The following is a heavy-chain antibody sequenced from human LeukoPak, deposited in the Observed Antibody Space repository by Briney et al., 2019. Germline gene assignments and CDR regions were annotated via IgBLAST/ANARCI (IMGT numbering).Heavy chain of an antibody. D-gene: IGHD3-10*01. V-gene: IGHV3-23*01. CDR1: GITLSNYG. CDR2: ISDSGGRT. J-gene: IGHJ4*02. CDR3: AKRGVVIRVVLVGFHKEAYYFDS. Sequence: GGSLRLSCAVSGITLSNYGLSWVRQAPGKGLEWVAGISDSGGRTNYADSVKGRFTISRDNPKNTLYLQMNSLRAEDTAVYFCAKRGVVIRVVLVGFHKEAYYFDSWGQGALVTVSS.